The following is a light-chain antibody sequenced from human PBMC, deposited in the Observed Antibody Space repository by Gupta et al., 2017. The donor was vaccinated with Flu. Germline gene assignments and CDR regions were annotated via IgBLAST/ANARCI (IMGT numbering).Light chain of an antibody. CDR1: QNINNW. CDR3: QQSYTYPWT. CDR2: KAS. V-gene: IGKV1-5*03. Sequence: PSALFASVGDRVTITGRASQNINNWLAWNQQNPVKAPKVLIYKASNLDSGVPSRFSGSGSGTEFTLTISSLQPDDFATYYCQQSYTYPWTFGQGTKVE. J-gene: IGKJ1*01.